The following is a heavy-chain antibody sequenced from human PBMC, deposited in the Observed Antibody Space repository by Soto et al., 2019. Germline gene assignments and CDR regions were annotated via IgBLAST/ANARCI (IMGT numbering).Heavy chain of an antibody. D-gene: IGHD3-3*01. J-gene: IGHJ5*02. CDR1: AGPPIRSQ. V-gene: IGHV4-34*01. Sequence: ETLRDTNRICAGPPIRSQWSWIRQTPGQGLEWIGEINHSGTTNYNPSLRSRITMSVDTSKKEFSLKLTSVTAADTAVYYCARGWRFDPWGQGTLVTVS. CDR3: ARGWRFDP. CDR2: INHSGTT.